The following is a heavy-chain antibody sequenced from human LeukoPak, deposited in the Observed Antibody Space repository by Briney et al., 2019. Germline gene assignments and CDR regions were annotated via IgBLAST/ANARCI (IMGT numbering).Heavy chain of an antibody. CDR3: ARLGYSGSYYERIFDI. Sequence: PSETLSLTCTVSGGSISSYYWSWIRQPPGKGLEWIGTMYYSGSTSYNPSLKSRVTISVDTSKNQFSLKLSSVTAADTAVYYCARLGYSGSYYERIFDIWGQGTMVTVSS. V-gene: IGHV4-59*04. CDR1: GGSISSYY. CDR2: MYYSGST. J-gene: IGHJ3*02. D-gene: IGHD1-26*01.